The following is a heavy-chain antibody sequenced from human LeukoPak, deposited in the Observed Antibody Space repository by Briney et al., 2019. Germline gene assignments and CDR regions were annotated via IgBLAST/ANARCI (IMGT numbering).Heavy chain of an antibody. CDR2: IKHSGST. J-gene: IGHJ5*02. V-gene: IGHV4-34*01. CDR3: ARGSYCSSTSCYGGGDWFDP. D-gene: IGHD2-2*01. Sequence: SETLSLTCAVYGGSFSGYYWSWIRQPPGKGLEWIGEIKHSGSTNYNPSLKSRVTISVDPSKNQSSLKLSSVTAADTAVYSCARGSYCSSTSCYGGGDWFDPWGQGTLVTVSS. CDR1: GGSFSGYY.